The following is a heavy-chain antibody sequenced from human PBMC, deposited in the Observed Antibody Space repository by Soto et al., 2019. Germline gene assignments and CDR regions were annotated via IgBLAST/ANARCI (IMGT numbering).Heavy chain of an antibody. CDR2: IYSGNT. D-gene: IGHD4-17*01. CDR3: GRISSNGDYAY. V-gene: IGHV4-59*08. CDR1: GGSISGYY. Sequence: QVQLQESGPGVVKPSETLSLTCTISGGSISGYYWTWIRQSPGKGLEYIGDIYSGNTNYNPSLNSRVTISVDTSKNQFSLKLSSVTAADTAVYYCGRISSNGDYAYWGQGTLVTVSS. J-gene: IGHJ4*02.